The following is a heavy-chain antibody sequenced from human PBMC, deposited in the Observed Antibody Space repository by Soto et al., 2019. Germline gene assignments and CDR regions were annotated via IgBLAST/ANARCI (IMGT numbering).Heavy chain of an antibody. CDR3: ARITRSRHCVTKNCYSVARFDP. D-gene: IGHD6-13*01. J-gene: IGHJ5*01. V-gene: IGHV5-10-1*01. Sequence: PGGSLKISCHASGYTFSTYWISWVRQMPWKDLEWMGTIDPSDSHANYSYSFQGHVSMSVDKSIGTAYLKWSGLKASDSAMYYCARITRSRHCVTKNCYSVARFDPWGQGTLVTVSS. CDR2: IDPSDSHA. CDR1: GYTFSTYW.